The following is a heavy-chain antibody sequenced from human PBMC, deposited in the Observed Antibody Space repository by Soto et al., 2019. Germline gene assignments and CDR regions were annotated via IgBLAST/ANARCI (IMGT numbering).Heavy chain of an antibody. V-gene: IGHV1-18*04. CDR3: ARARGDSSGYYLAY. J-gene: IGHJ4*02. CDR1: GYTFTSYG. Sequence: ASVKVSCKASGYTFTSYGIIWVRQALGQGLEWMGWISAYNGNTNYAQKLQGRVTMTTDTSTSTAYMELRSLRSDDTAVYYCARARGDSSGYYLAYWGQGTLVTVSS. D-gene: IGHD3-22*01. CDR2: ISAYNGNT.